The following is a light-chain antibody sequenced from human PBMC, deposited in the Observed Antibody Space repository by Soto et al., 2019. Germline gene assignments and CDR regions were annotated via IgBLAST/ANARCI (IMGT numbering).Light chain of an antibody. CDR2: ETS. V-gene: IGKV3-20*01. CDR3: QQYGRTPLT. Sequence: ELVLTQSPGTLSLSPGERASLSCRASQSVSRNYVAWYQFKAGQAPRLLIYETSTRATGIPDRFSGSGSGADFTLTISRLEPEDVAVDFCQQYGRTPLTFGGGAKVEI. CDR1: QSVSRNY. J-gene: IGKJ4*01.